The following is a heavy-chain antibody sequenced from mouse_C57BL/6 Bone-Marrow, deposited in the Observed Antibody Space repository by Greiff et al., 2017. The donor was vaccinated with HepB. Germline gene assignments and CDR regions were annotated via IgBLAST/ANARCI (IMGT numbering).Heavy chain of an antibody. CDR3: ARSGYYSNFYAMDY. D-gene: IGHD2-5*01. J-gene: IGHJ4*01. CDR2: IYPRSGNT. CDR1: GYTFTSYG. V-gene: IGHV1-81*01. Sequence: VQLQQSGAELARPGASVKLSCKASGYTFTSYGISWVKQRTGQGLEWIGEIYPRSGNTYYNEKFKGKATLTADKSSSTAYMELRSLTSEDSAVYFCARSGYYSNFYAMDYWGQGTSVTVSS.